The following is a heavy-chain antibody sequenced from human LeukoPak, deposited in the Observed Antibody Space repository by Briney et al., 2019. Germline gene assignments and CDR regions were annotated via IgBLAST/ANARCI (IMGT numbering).Heavy chain of an antibody. J-gene: IGHJ4*02. CDR2: ISWNSGII. D-gene: IGHD5-18*01. V-gene: IGHV3-9*01. CDR1: GFTFHDYA. CDR3: TKDSVAMATTSDY. Sequence: GGSLRLSCAASGFTFHDYAMHWVRQAPGKGLGWVSGISWNSGIIGYADSVKGRFTTSRDNAKNSLYLQMNSLRPEDTALYYCTKDSVAMATTSDYWGQGTLVTVSS.